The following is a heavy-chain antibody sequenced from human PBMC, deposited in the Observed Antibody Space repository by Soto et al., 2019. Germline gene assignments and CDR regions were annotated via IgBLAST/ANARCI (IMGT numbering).Heavy chain of an antibody. J-gene: IGHJ6*02. CDR1: GDSVSTNIAA. Sequence: SQTLALTCAVSGDSVSTNIAAWSWIRQCPSRGLEWLGRTLYRSSKWYNEYAVSVKSRMTINPDTSKNQFSLQLNSVTPEDTAVYYCARDAAPTLNYPHGMDVWGQGTAVTVSS. D-gene: IGHD1-7*01. CDR2: TLYRSSKWYN. V-gene: IGHV6-1*01. CDR3: ARDAAPTLNYPHGMDV.